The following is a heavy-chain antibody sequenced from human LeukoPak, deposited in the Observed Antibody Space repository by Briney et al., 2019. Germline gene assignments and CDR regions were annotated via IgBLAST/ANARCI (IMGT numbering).Heavy chain of an antibody. V-gene: IGHV3-48*02. Sequence: PGGSLRLSCATSGFSFTDYPMNWVRQAPGKGLEWVSNIRTSAEGANYAYYADSVKGRVTISRDDAKNTLYLHMNSLRDDDTAVYYCAKALYSGGSNGVGSWGQGTLVTVSS. CDR1: GFSFTDYP. D-gene: IGHD2-15*01. J-gene: IGHJ4*02. CDR3: AKALYSGGSNGVGS. CDR2: IRTSAEGANYA.